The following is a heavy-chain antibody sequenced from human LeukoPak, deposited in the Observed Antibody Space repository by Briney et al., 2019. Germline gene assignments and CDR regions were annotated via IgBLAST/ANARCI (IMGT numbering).Heavy chain of an antibody. CDR2: INPNSGGT. V-gene: IGHV1-2*02. D-gene: IGHD3-16*01. J-gene: IGHJ4*02. CDR3: ARVYVWGSQIDY. CDR1: GYTFTGYY. Sequence: ASVKVSCKASGYTFTGYYMHWVRQAPGQGLEWMGWINPNSGGTNYAQKFQGRVTTTRDTSISTAYMELSRLRSDDTAVYYCARVYVWGSQIDYWGQGTLVTVSS.